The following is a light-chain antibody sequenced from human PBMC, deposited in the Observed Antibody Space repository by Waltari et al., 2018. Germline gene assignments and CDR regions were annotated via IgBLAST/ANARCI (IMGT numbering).Light chain of an antibody. J-gene: IGKJ3*01. V-gene: IGKV1-33*01. CDR2: DAS. CDR1: QDISNY. CDR3: QQYDNLLRT. Sequence: DIQMTQSPSSLSASEGDRVTITGQASQDISNYLNWYQQKPGKAPKLLIYDASNLETGVPSRFSGSGSGTDFTFTISSLQPEDIATYYCQQYDNLLRTFGPGTKVDIK.